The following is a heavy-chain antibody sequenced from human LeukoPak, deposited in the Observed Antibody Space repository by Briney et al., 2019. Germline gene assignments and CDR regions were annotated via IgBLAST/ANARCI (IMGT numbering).Heavy chain of an antibody. Sequence: NPSETLSLTCTVSGGSISSYYWSWIRQPPGKGLEWIGYIYYSGSTNYNPSLKSRVTISVDTSKNQFSLKLSSVTAADTAVYYCARRIVGAIAPWGQGTLVTVSS. D-gene: IGHD1-26*01. CDR3: ARRIVGAIAP. CDR2: IYYSGST. CDR1: GGSISSYY. V-gene: IGHV4-59*01. J-gene: IGHJ5*02.